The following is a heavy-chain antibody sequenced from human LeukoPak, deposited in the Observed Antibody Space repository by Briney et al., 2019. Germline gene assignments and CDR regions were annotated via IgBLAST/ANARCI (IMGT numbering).Heavy chain of an antibody. D-gene: IGHD3-22*01. CDR2: ISAYNGNT. J-gene: IGHJ5*02. CDR3: AREGPTYYYDSSGPNWFDP. CDR1: GYTFTSYG. Sequence: ASVKVSCKASGYTFTSYGISWVRQAPGQGLEWMGWISAYNGNTNYAQKLQGRVTMTTDTSTSTAYMELRSLRSDDTAVYYCAREGPTYYYDSSGPNWFDPWGQGTLVTVSS. V-gene: IGHV1-18*01.